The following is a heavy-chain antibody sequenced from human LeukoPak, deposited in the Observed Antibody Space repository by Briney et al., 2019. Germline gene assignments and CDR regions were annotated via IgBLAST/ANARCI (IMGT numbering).Heavy chain of an antibody. Sequence: PGASVKVSCKASGYTFTSYDINWVRQATGQGLEWMGWMNPNSGNTGYAQKFQGRVTMTRNTSISTAYMELSSLRSEDTAVYYCARAVRGWLVRLEYYFDYWGQGTLVIVSS. V-gene: IGHV1-8*01. CDR1: GYTFTSYD. CDR3: ARAVRGWLVRLEYYFDY. CDR2: MNPNSGNT. D-gene: IGHD6-19*01. J-gene: IGHJ4*02.